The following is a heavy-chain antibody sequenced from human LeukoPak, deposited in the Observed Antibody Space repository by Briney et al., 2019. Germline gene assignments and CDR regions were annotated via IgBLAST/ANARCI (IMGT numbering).Heavy chain of an antibody. V-gene: IGHV3-23*01. CDR1: GFTFSSYA. CDR2: ISGSCCST. CDR3: AKDYSSSWYSWFDP. J-gene: IGHJ5*02. D-gene: IGHD6-13*01. Sequence: GGALRLSCAASGFTFSSYAMIWVRQAPARGLECVSAISGSCCSTYYADVVKGRFTISRDNSKNSLYLQMNSLRAEDTALYYCAKDYSSSWYSWFDPWGQGTLVTVSS.